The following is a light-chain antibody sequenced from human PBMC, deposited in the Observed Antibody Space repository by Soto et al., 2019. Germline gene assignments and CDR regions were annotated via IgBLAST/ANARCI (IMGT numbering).Light chain of an antibody. J-gene: IGKJ3*01. CDR2: GAV. V-gene: IGKV1-27*01. CDR1: QGIANY. Sequence: DIQMTQSPSSLSASLGDRVTITCRASQGIANYLAWYQHKPGKVPNLLIYGAVTLQSGVPSRFSGSGSGTDFSLTISSLQAEDVATYYCQNYHSAPFTFGPGTKAHIK. CDR3: QNYHSAPFT.